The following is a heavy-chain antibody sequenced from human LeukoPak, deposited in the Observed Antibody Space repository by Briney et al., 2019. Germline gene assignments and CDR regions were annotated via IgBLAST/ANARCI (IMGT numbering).Heavy chain of an antibody. CDR1: GGSISSYY. Sequence: SETLSLTCTVSGGSISSYYWSWIRQPPGKGLEWIGYIYTNGSTSYNPSLKSRVTISVDTSKNQFSLKLSSVTAADTAVYYCARRSSIAARYWFDPWGQGTLVTVSS. CDR2: IYTNGST. D-gene: IGHD6-6*01. V-gene: IGHV4-4*09. CDR3: ARRSSIAARYWFDP. J-gene: IGHJ5*02.